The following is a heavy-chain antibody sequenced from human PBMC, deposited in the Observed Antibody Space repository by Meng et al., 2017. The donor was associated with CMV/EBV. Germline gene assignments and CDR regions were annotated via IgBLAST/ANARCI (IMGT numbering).Heavy chain of an antibody. Sequence: SVKVSCKASGGTFSNYAISWVRQAPGQGLEWMGGIIPIFGTANYAQKFQGRVTITTDESTSTAYMELSSLRSEDTAVYYCARVGISSSWYEPGTGWFDPWGQGTLVTVSS. D-gene: IGHD6-13*01. CDR3: ARVGISSSWYEPGTGWFDP. J-gene: IGHJ5*02. CDR1: GGTFSNYA. CDR2: IIPIFGTA. V-gene: IGHV1-69*05.